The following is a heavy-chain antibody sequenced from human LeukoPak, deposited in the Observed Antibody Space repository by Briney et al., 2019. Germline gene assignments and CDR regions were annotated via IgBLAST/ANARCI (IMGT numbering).Heavy chain of an antibody. D-gene: IGHD6-19*01. CDR2: TRNSDNNM. J-gene: IGHJ3*02. CDR1: GFTFSDYN. V-gene: IGHV3-11*01. Sequence: PGGSLRLSCAASGFTFSDYNMGWMRQAPGKGLEWVSYTRNSDNNMFYADSVKGRFTISRDSAKYSVYLQMNSLRAEDTAVYYCARRIAGDGSHAFDIWGQGTMVTISS. CDR3: ARRIAGDGSHAFDI.